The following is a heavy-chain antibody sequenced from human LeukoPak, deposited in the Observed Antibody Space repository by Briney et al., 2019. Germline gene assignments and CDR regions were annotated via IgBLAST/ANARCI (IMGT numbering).Heavy chain of an antibody. CDR1: GYTFTSYD. D-gene: IGHD6-13*01. V-gene: IGHV1-8*01. CDR2: MNPNSGNT. J-gene: IGHJ6*02. Sequence: ASVKVSCKASGYTFTSYDINWVRQAPGQGLEWMGWMNPNSGNTGYAQKFQGRVTMTRNTSISTAYMELSSLRSEDTAVYYCAREDSSSYYYYYYGMDVWGQGTTVTVSS. CDR3: AREDSSSYYYYYYGMDV.